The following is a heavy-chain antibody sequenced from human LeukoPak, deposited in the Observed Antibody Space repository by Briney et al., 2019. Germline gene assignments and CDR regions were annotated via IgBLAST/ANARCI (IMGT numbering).Heavy chain of an antibody. V-gene: IGHV4-38-2*01. Sequence: PSETLSLTCAVSGYSISSGYYWGWIRQPPGKGLEWIGRIYTSGSTNYNPSLKSRVTISVDTSKNQFSLKLSSVTAADTAVYYCARSTYYDFWSGYRYPNPFFDYWGQGTLVTVSS. CDR3: ARSTYYDFWSGYRYPNPFFDY. J-gene: IGHJ4*02. CDR2: IYTSGST. D-gene: IGHD3-3*01. CDR1: GYSISSGYY.